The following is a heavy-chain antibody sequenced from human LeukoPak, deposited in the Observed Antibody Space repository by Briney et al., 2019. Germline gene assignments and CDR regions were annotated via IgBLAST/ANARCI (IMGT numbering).Heavy chain of an antibody. CDR2: FDPEDGET. J-gene: IGHJ5*02. V-gene: IGHV1-24*01. D-gene: IGHD3-3*01. Sequence: PGESLKISCKVSGYTLTELSMHWVRQAPGKGLEWMGGFDPEDGETIYAQKFQGRVTMTEDTSTDTAYMELSSLRSEDTAVYYCARGFRSGLSANWFDPWGQGTLVTVSS. CDR3: ARGFRSGLSANWFDP. CDR1: GYTLTELS.